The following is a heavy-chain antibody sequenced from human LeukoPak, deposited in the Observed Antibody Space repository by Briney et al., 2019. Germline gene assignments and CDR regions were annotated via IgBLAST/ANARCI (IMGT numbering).Heavy chain of an antibody. V-gene: IGHV3-23*01. CDR3: AKDATYYYDSSGYYFWPFDY. CDR2: ISGSGGST. J-gene: IGHJ4*02. Sequence: GSLRLSCAASGFTFSSYAMSWVRQAPGKGLEWVSAISGSGGSTYYADSVKGRFTISRDNSKNTLYLQMNSLRAEDTAVYYCAKDATYYYDSSGYYFWPFDYWGQGTLVTVSS. D-gene: IGHD3-22*01. CDR1: GFTFSSYA.